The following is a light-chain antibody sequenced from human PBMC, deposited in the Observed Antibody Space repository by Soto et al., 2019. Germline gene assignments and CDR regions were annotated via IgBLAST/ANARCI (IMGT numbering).Light chain of an antibody. CDR2: GAS. CDR1: QSVSSS. V-gene: IGKV3-15*01. J-gene: IGKJ3*01. CDR3: QQYNNWPPFT. Sequence: ENVLTQSPGTLSVSPGERATLSCRASQSVSSSLAWYQQKPGQAPRLLIYGASTRATGIPARFSGSGSGTEFTLTISSLRSEDFAVYYCQQYNNWPPFTFGPGTKVDIK.